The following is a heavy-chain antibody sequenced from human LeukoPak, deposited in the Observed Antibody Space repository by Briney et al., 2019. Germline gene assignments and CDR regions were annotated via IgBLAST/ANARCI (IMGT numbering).Heavy chain of an antibody. D-gene: IGHD2-21*01. Sequence: SETLSLTCTVSGGSISSSSYYWGWIRQPPEKGLEWIGSIYYSGSTYYNPSLKSRVTISVDTSKNQFSLKLSSVTAADTAVYYCARHIALRNWFDPWGQGTLVTVSS. J-gene: IGHJ5*02. V-gene: IGHV4-39*01. CDR1: GGSISSSSYY. CDR3: ARHIALRNWFDP. CDR2: IYYSGST.